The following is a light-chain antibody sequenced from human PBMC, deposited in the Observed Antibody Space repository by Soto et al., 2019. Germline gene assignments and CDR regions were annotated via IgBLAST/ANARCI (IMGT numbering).Light chain of an antibody. CDR2: SAS. CDR1: QAISDW. Sequence: DIPMTQSPSSVSASVGDRVTITCRASQAISDWVAWYQQKPGKAPNLLMYSASRLQSGVPPRFSGSGSGTYFTLTITSLQPEDSATYFCLQAYTFPLTFGGGTNVEI. J-gene: IGKJ4*01. V-gene: IGKV1-12*01. CDR3: LQAYTFPLT.